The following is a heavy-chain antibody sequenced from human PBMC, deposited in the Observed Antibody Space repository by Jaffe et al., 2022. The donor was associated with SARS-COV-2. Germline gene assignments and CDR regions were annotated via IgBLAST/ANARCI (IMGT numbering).Heavy chain of an antibody. Sequence: QVQLQASGPGLVKPSETLSLTCTVSGHSISSAYYWGWIRQPPGKGLEWIGSMHHSGNTYYSSSLESRVTISVDTSKNQFSLKLSSVTAADTAVYYCAEYFGERHDAFDIWGQGTMVTVSS. V-gene: IGHV4-38-2*02. CDR2: MHHSGNT. J-gene: IGHJ3*02. CDR1: GHSISSAYY. D-gene: IGHD3-10*01. CDR3: AEYFGERHDAFDI.